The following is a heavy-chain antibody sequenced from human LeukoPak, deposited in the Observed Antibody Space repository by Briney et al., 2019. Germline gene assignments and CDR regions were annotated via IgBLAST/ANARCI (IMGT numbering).Heavy chain of an antibody. V-gene: IGHV3-30-3*01. CDR3: ARVTHSSGWYERPGYFQH. Sequence: PGGSLRLSCAASGFTFSSYAMHWVRQAPGKGLEWVAVISYDGSNKYYADSVKGRFTISRDNSKNTLYLQMNSLRAEDTAVYYCARVTHSSGWYERPGYFQHWGQGTLVTVSS. CDR1: GFTFSSYA. CDR2: ISYDGSNK. J-gene: IGHJ1*01. D-gene: IGHD6-19*01.